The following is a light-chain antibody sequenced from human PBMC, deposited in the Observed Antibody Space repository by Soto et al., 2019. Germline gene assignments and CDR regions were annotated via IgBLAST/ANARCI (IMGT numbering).Light chain of an antibody. CDR2: GAS. CDR1: QSVSSN. V-gene: IGKV3-15*01. Sequence: EIVMTQSPATLSVSPGERATLSCRASQSVSSNLAWYKQKPGQAPRLLIYGASTRATGIPARFSGSGSGTEFTLTISSLQSEDFAVYYCQQYNNWPGLTFGRGTK. J-gene: IGKJ4*01. CDR3: QQYNNWPGLT.